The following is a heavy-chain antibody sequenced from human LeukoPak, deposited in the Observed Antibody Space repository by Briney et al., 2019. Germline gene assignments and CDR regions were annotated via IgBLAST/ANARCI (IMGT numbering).Heavy chain of an antibody. J-gene: IGHJ5*02. D-gene: IGHD3-3*01. Sequence: GASVKVSCKASGYTFTSYGISWVRQAPGQGLEWMGWISAYNGNTNYAQKLQGRVTMTTDTSTSTAYMELRSLRSDDTAVYYCARAPAVGYSTIFGVARGGWFDPWGQGTLVTVSS. CDR3: ARAPAVGYSTIFGVARGGWFDP. CDR2: ISAYNGNT. V-gene: IGHV1-18*01. CDR1: GYTFTSYG.